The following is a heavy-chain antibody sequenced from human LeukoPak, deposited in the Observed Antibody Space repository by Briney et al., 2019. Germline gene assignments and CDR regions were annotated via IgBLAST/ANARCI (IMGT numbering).Heavy chain of an antibody. CDR3: ARGPIVGATESKFYFDY. CDR1: GYSFTGYY. J-gene: IGHJ4*02. Sequence: ASVTVSCKASGYSFTGYYIHWVRQAPGQGLEWMGWINPNSCGTNYAQKFQGRVTMTRQTSISTASVELSRLRPDDAAVYYCARGPIVGATESKFYFDYWGQGTLVTVSS. V-gene: IGHV1-2*02. CDR2: INPNSCGT. D-gene: IGHD1-26*01.